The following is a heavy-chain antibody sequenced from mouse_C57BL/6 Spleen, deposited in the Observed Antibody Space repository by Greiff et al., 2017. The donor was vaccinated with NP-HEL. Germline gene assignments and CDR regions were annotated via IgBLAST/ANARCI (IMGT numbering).Heavy chain of an antibody. D-gene: IGHD2-4*01. CDR1: GFNIKDDY. CDR3: TTGYDYPFAY. Sequence: EVQLQQSGAELVRPGASVKLSCTASGFNIKDDYMHWVKQRPEQGLEWIGWIDPENGDTEYASKFQGTATITADTSYNTDYLQLSSLTSEDTAVYYCTTGYDYPFAYWGQGTLVTVSA. CDR2: IDPENGDT. J-gene: IGHJ3*01. V-gene: IGHV14-4*01.